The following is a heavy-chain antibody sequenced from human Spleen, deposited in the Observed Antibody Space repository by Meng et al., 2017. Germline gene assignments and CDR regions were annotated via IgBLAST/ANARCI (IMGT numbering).Heavy chain of an antibody. CDR2: ISYDGSNK. CDR3: ARAGAYGDYLSGGAFDI. V-gene: IGHV3-30*01. J-gene: IGHJ3*02. D-gene: IGHD4-17*01. Sequence: GGSLRLSCAASGFTFSSYAMHWVRQAPGKGLEWVAVISYDGSNKYYADSVKGRFTISRDNSKNTLYLQMNSLRAEDTAVYYCARAGAYGDYLSGGAFDIWGQGTMVTVSS. CDR1: GFTFSSYA.